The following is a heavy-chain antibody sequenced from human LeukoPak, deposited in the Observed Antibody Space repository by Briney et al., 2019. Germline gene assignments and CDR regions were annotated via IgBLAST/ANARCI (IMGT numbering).Heavy chain of an antibody. CDR1: GFTFSSYS. Sequence: PGGSLRLSCAASGFTFSSYSMNWVRQAPGKGLEWVSSISSSSSYIYYADSVKGRFTISRDNAKNSLYLQMSRLRAEDTAVYYCARDQRDLWFGELSYYYYGMDVWGQGTTVTVSS. CDR3: ARDQRDLWFGELSYYYYGMDV. D-gene: IGHD3-10*01. CDR2: ISSSSSYI. V-gene: IGHV3-21*01. J-gene: IGHJ6*02.